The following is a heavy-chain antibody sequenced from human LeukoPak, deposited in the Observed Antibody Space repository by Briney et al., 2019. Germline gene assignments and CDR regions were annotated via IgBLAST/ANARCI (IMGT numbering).Heavy chain of an antibody. Sequence: SETLSLTCTVSGGSISSYYWSWIRQPPGKGLEWIGYIYYSGSTNYNPSLKSRVTISVDTSKNQFSLKLSSVTAADTAVYYCACHIPMAGYGMDVWGQGTTVTVSS. D-gene: IGHD5-24*01. V-gene: IGHV4-59*08. CDR1: GGSISSYY. J-gene: IGHJ6*02. CDR3: ACHIPMAGYGMDV. CDR2: IYYSGST.